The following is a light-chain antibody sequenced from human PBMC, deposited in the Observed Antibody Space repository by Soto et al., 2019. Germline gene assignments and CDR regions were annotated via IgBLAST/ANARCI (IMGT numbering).Light chain of an antibody. Sequence: QSVLTQPASVSGSPGQSITISCTGTSSDVGSYNYVSWYQHHPGKVPQLMIYDVSNRPSGVSNRFSGSKSGNTASLTISGLQAKDEADYYCSSYTSSNTYVFGTGTKVTVL. J-gene: IGLJ1*01. CDR3: SSYTSSNTYV. CDR2: DVS. CDR1: SSDVGSYNY. V-gene: IGLV2-14*03.